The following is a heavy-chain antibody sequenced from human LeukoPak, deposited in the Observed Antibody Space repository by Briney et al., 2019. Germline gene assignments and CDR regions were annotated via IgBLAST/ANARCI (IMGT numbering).Heavy chain of an antibody. J-gene: IGHJ4*02. V-gene: IGHV3-21*01. Sequence: GGSLRLSCAASGFTFTSYSMNWVRQAPGKGLEWVSCISSSTSYIYYADSVKGRITISRDNAKNSLYLQMNSLRVEDTTVYYCARDKDVYFDYWGQGTLVTVSS. CDR1: GFTFTSYS. CDR3: ARDKDVYFDY. CDR2: ISSSTSYI.